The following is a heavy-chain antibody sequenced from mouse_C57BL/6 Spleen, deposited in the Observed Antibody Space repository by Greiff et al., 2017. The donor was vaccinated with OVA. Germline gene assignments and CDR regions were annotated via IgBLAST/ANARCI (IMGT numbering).Heavy chain of an antibody. V-gene: IGHV1-82*01. CDR1: GYAFSSSW. J-gene: IGHJ3*01. D-gene: IGHD2-1*01. CDR2: IYPGDGDT. Sequence: QVQLQQSGPELVKPGASVKISCKASGYAFSSSWMNWVKQRPGKGLEWIGRIYPGDGDTNYNGKFKGKATLTAEKASSTAYMQLSSLTSEDSAVYFCARVDYYGNYEEFAYWGQGTLVTVSA. CDR3: ARVDYYGNYEEFAY.